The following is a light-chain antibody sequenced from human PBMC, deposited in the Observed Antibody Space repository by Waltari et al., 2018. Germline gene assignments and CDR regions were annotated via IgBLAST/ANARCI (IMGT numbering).Light chain of an antibody. CDR1: QSVSSSY. V-gene: IGKV3-20*01. Sequence: EIVLTQSPGTLSLSPGERATLSCRASQSVSSSYLAWYQQKPGQAPRLLIYGASSRSNGIPDRFSGSGSGTDFTLTISRLEPEDFAVYYCQQDGSSLTWTFGQGTKVEIK. J-gene: IGKJ1*01. CDR3: QQDGSSLTWT. CDR2: GAS.